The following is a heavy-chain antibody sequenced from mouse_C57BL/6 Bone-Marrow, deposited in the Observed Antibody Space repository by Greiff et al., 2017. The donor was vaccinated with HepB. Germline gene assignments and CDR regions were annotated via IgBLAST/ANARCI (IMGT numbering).Heavy chain of an antibody. J-gene: IGHJ1*03. CDR2: IYPGSGNT. CDR3: SSDYGSSYVGYFDV. V-gene: IGHV1-76*01. CDR1: GYTFTDYY. Sequence: QVQLQQSGAELVRPGASVKLSCKASGYTFTDYYINWVKQRPGQGLEWIARIYPGSGNTYYNEKFKGKATLTAEKSSSTAYMQLSSLTSEDSAVYFCSSDYGSSYVGYFDVWGTGTTVTVSS. D-gene: IGHD1-1*01.